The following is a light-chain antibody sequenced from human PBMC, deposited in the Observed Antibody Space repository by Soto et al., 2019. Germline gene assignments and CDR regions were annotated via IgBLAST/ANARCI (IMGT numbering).Light chain of an antibody. J-gene: IGLJ2*01. V-gene: IGLV1-44*01. CDR2: DNY. Sequence: QSVLTQAPSASGAPGQRVTMSCSGSSSNIGTNTVNWYQQLPGTPPKFLIYDNYRRPSGVPDRFSGSQSGTSASLAIRGLQSEDEADYYCAAWDDSLNRPVFGGGTKLTVL. CDR3: AAWDDSLNRPV. CDR1: SSNIGTNT.